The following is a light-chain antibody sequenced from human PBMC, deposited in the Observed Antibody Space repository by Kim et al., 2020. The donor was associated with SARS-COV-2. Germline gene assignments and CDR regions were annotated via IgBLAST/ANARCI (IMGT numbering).Light chain of an antibody. V-gene: IGKV4-1*01. CDR2: WAS. CDR1: QSVLYSSNNKNY. Sequence: DIVMTQSPDSLAVSLGERATINCKSSQSVLYSSNNKNYLAWYQQKPGQPPKLLIYWASTRESGVPDRFSGSGSGTDFTLTISSLQAEDVAVYYCQQYYSTLRFGQGTKLEI. J-gene: IGKJ2*03. CDR3: QQYYSTLR.